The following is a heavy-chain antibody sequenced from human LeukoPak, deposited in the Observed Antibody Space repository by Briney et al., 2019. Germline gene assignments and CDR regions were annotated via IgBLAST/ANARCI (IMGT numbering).Heavy chain of an antibody. Sequence: SETLSLTCTVSGGPMSNYYGSWIRQPPGKGLEWIAYIYYTGSTYYNPSLKSRVTMSVGTSKNQFSLSLSSVTAADTAVYYCARHISGAATLDWGQGTLVTVSS. V-gene: IGHV4-59*08. J-gene: IGHJ4*02. CDR1: GGPMSNYY. D-gene: IGHD3-3*02. CDR2: IYYTGST. CDR3: ARHISGAATLD.